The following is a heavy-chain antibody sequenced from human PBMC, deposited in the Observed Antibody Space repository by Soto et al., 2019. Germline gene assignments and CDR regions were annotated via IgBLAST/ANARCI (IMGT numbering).Heavy chain of an antibody. CDR2: IYYSGST. V-gene: IGHV4-31*01. Sequence: QVQLQESGPGLVKPSQTLSLTCTVSGGSISSGGYYWSWIRQHPGKGLEWIGYIYYSGSTYYNPSLKSPLTISVDTSKTQFSLKLSSVTAADTAVYYCASRGYSSGFSLGMDVWGQGTTVTVSS. CDR1: GGSISSGGYY. CDR3: ASRGYSSGFSLGMDV. J-gene: IGHJ6*02. D-gene: IGHD5-18*01.